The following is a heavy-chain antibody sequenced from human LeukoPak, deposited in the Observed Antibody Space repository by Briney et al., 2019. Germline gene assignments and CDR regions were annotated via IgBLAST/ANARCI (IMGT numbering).Heavy chain of an antibody. J-gene: IGHJ4*02. CDR3: ARDRSRFYY. V-gene: IGHV3-7*01. CDR2: IKEDGNEK. Sequence: GGSLRLSCAASGLTFSNYWMSWVRQAPGNGLEWLANIKEDGNEKYYVDSVKGRFTISRDNAKKSLYLQMNSLRAEDTAVYYCARDRSRFYYWGQGTPVTVSS. D-gene: IGHD2-2*01. CDR1: GLTFSNYW.